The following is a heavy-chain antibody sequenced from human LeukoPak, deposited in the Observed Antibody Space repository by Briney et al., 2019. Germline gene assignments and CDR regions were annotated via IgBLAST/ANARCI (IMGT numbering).Heavy chain of an antibody. J-gene: IGHJ5*02. V-gene: IGHV3-23*01. Sequence: PGGSLRLSCAASGFTFSSYAVSWVRQAPGKGLEWVSAISGSGGSTYYADSVKGRFTISRDNSKNTLYLQMNSLRAEDTAVYYCAKAQAVAGGRWFDPWGQGTLVTVSS. D-gene: IGHD6-19*01. CDR2: ISGSGGST. CDR3: AKAQAVAGGRWFDP. CDR1: GFTFSSYA.